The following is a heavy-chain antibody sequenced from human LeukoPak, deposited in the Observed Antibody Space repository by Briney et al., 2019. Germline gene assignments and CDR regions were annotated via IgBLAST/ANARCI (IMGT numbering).Heavy chain of an antibody. D-gene: IGHD6-13*01. V-gene: IGHV1-18*01. CDR2: ISAYNGNT. J-gene: IGHJ3*02. CDR3: ARVRSSWPDAFDI. Sequence: ASVKVSRKASGYTFTSYGISWARQAPGQGLEWMGWISAYNGNTNYAQKLQGRATMTTDTSTSTAYMELRSLRSDDTAVYYCARVRSSWPDAFDIWGQGTMVTVSS. CDR1: GYTFTSYG.